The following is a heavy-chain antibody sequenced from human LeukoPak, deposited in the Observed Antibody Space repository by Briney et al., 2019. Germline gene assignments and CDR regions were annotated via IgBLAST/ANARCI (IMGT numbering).Heavy chain of an antibody. V-gene: IGHV4-59*01. CDR2: IYYSGST. Sequence: SETLSLTCTVSGGSISSYYWSWIRQPPGKGLEWIGYIYYSGSTNYNPSLKSRVTISVDTSKNQFSLKLSSVTAADTAVYYCAREVGPDCSITSCYRRYFDLWGRGTLVTVSS. J-gene: IGHJ2*01. CDR3: AREVGPDCSITSCYRRYFDL. D-gene: IGHD2-2*02. CDR1: GGSISSYY.